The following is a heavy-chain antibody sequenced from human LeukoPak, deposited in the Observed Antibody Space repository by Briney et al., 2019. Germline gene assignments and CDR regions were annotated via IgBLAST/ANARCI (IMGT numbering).Heavy chain of an antibody. CDR2: ISYSGST. J-gene: IGHJ4*02. CDR3: GGWGYDSWGYRLDY. Sequence: SETLSLTCAVSGGSISRYYWTWIRQPPGKALEWIGYISYSGSTNYNPSLKSRVTVSVDTSNNQFSLSLSSVTAADTAMYYCGGWGYDSWGYRLDYWGQGTLVTVSS. V-gene: IGHV4-59*01. CDR1: GGSISRYY. D-gene: IGHD3-22*01.